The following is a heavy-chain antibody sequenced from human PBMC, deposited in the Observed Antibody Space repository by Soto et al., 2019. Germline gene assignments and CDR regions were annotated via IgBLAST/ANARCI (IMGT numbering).Heavy chain of an antibody. J-gene: IGHJ5*02. CDR2: ISAYNGNT. Sequence: VNVSSKASGYTFTSYGISWVGQAPVQGLEWMGWISAYNGNTNYAQNHQRRVTMTTDTSTSTAYMELRSLRSDDTAVYYCARDQWIAVAGTNWFDPWGQGTLVTVYS. V-gene: IGHV1-18*01. D-gene: IGHD6-19*01. CDR3: ARDQWIAVAGTNWFDP. CDR1: GYTFTSYG.